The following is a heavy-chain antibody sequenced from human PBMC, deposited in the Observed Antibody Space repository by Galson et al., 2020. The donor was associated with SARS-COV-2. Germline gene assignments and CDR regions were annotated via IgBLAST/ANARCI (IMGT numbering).Heavy chain of an antibody. CDR3: TTEEVMTTVTTWPYQNWFDP. Sequence: GGSLRLSCAASGFTFSNAWMSWVRQAPGKGLEWVGRIKSKTDGGTTDYAAPVKGRFTISRDDSKNTLYLQMNSLKTEDTAVYYCTTEEVMTTVTTWPYQNWFDPWGQGTLFTVSS. CDR2: IKSKTDGGTT. CDR1: GFTFSNAW. V-gene: IGHV3-15*01. D-gene: IGHD4-4*01. J-gene: IGHJ5*02.